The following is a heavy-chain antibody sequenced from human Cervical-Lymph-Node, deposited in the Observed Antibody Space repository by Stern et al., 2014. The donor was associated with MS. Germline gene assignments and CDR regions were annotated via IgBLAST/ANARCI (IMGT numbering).Heavy chain of an antibody. Sequence: EVQLVESGGGLVQPGGSLRLSCAAYGFTFSSYAMHWVRQAPGKGLEYVSAISSNGGSTYYANSVKGRFTISRDNSKNTLYLQMGSLRAEDMAVYYCARVERVPAAPDYWGQGTLVTVSS. D-gene: IGHD2-2*01. CDR1: GFTFSSYA. J-gene: IGHJ4*02. V-gene: IGHV3-64*01. CDR2: ISSNGGST. CDR3: ARVERVPAAPDY.